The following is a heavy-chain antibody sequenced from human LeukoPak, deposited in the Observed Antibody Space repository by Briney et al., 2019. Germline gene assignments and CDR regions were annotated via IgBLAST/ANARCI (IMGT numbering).Heavy chain of an antibody. CDR3: ARDLASGWDVDY. Sequence: PGGSLELSCAASGFPFSSYSMHWVRQAPGKGLGGVAVISYDGSNNYYADSVKGRFTISRDNSKNTLFLQMNSLRAEDTAMYYCARDLASGWDVDYWGQGTLVTVSS. D-gene: IGHD6-19*01. CDR2: ISYDGSNN. J-gene: IGHJ4*02. CDR1: GFPFSSYS. V-gene: IGHV3-30-3*01.